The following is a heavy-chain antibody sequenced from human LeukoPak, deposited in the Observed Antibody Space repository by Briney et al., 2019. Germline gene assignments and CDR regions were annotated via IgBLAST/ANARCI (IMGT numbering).Heavy chain of an antibody. CDR3: ARDRQDTAMVTLFDY. D-gene: IGHD5-18*01. V-gene: IGHV3-30*09. J-gene: IGHJ4*02. Sequence: QPGRSLRLSCAASGFTFSSYAMHWVRQAPGKGLEWVAVISYDGSNKYYADSVKGRFAISRDNSKNTLYLQMNSLRAEDTAVYYCARDRQDTAMVTLFDYWGQGTLVTVPS. CDR1: GFTFSSYA. CDR2: ISYDGSNK.